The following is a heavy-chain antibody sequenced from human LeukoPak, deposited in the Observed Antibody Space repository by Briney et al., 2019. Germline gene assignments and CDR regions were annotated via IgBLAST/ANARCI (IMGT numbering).Heavy chain of an antibody. V-gene: IGHV4-59*12. CDR3: ARRGGRIDY. CDR1: GGSISSYY. Sequence: SETLSLTCTVSGGSISSYYWSWIRQPPGKGLEWIGYIYYGGSTNYNPSLKSRVTISVDTSKNQFSLKLSSVTAADTAVYYCARRGGRIDYWGQGTLVTVSS. CDR2: IYYGGST. D-gene: IGHD1-26*01. J-gene: IGHJ4*02.